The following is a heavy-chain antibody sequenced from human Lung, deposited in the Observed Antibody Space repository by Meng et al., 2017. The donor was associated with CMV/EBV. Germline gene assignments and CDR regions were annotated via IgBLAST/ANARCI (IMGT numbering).Heavy chain of an antibody. CDR1: GFTFSTYG. Sequence: GGSLRLXCAASGFTFSTYGMRWVRQAPGRGLEWVANINQGGSEKYYVASVMGRFTVSRDNAKNSLYLQMNSLRAEDTAIYYCATSSSGFFDNWGQGAMVTVSS. J-gene: IGHJ4*02. CDR3: ATSSSGFFDN. CDR2: INQGGSEK. V-gene: IGHV3-7*01. D-gene: IGHD3-22*01.